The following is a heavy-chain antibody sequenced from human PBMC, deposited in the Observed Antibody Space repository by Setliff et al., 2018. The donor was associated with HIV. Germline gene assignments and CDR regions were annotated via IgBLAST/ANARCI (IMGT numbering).Heavy chain of an antibody. V-gene: IGHV3-30*04. CDR1: GFTFSTYH. Sequence: GGSLRLSCATSGFTFSTYHMHWVRQAPGKGLAWAAVMSNDGSNRIYADSVKGRFTISRDYSKNTLSLQMNSLTTEDTTVYYCAKQGPSSGLDFRGRGTLVTVSS. CDR3: AKQGPSSGLDF. J-gene: IGHJ4*02. CDR2: MSNDGSNR. D-gene: IGHD6-19*01.